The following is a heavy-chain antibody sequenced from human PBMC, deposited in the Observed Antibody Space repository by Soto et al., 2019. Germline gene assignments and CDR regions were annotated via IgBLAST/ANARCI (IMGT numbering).Heavy chain of an antibody. Sequence: HRGGSLRLSCAASGFTFSSYAMSWVRQAPGKGLEWVSAISGSGGSTYYADSVKGRFTISRDNSKNTLYLQMNSLRAEDTAVYYCAKDPRITMIVVAHAFDYWGQGTLVTVSS. V-gene: IGHV3-23*01. D-gene: IGHD3-22*01. CDR1: GFTFSSYA. CDR2: ISGSGGST. J-gene: IGHJ4*02. CDR3: AKDPRITMIVVAHAFDY.